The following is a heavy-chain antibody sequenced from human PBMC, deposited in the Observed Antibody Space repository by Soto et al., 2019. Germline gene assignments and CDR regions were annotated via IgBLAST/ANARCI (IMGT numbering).Heavy chain of an antibody. CDR3: ARDPSEGRVGNWFES. V-gene: IGHV3-21*06. CDR1: GFTFSRYG. Sequence: GGSLRLSCAASGFTFSRYGMNWLRQAPGKGLEWVASISSSTSYVYYADSVKGRFSTSRDNAKNILYLEMYGLRTEDTAVYYCARDPSEGRVGNWFESWGQGTLVTVSS. J-gene: IGHJ5*01. D-gene: IGHD2-2*01. CDR2: ISSSTSYV.